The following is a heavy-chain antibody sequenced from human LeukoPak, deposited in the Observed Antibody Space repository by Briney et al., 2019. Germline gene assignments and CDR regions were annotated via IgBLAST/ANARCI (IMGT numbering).Heavy chain of an antibody. V-gene: IGHV4-59*12. CDR3: AREGTKGRYDFWSGYLGFDYFDY. CDR2: ISYTGST. CDR1: GGSMSKNY. J-gene: IGHJ4*02. Sequence: SETLSLTCSVSGGSMSKNYWGWIRQPTGRGLEWIGYISYTGSTSYTPSLKSRVTMSVDTSKNQFSLKLSSVTAADTAVYYCAREGTKGRYDFWSGYLGFDYFDYWGQGTLVTVSS. D-gene: IGHD3-3*01.